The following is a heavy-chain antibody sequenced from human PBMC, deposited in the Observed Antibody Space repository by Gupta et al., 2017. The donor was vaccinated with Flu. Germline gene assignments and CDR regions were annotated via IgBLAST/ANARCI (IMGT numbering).Heavy chain of an antibody. CDR3: VRERITVGSLDD. CDR2: SNSDGSRT. J-gene: IGHJ4*02. V-gene: IGHV3-74*03. Sequence: DVQLVESGGGLVQPGGSLRISCAASGSAFSSYWMHWVRQAPGKGLVWVSHSNSDGSRTAYADSVKGRFSISRDNAKNTLYLQMNSLRVEDTATYYCVRERITVGSLDDWGQGTLVTVSS. CDR1: GSAFSSYW. D-gene: IGHD3-10*01.